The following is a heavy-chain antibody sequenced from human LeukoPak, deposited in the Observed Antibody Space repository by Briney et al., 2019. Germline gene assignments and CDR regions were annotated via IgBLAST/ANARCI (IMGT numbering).Heavy chain of an antibody. J-gene: IGHJ3*02. CDR1: GGSISSNTYY. CDR3: ARGKRDSSGYYYYSAFDI. V-gene: IGHV4-61*05. CDR2: IYYSGST. Sequence: SETLSLTCTVSGGSISSNTYYWDWIRQPPGKGLEWIGYIYYSGSTNYNPSLKSRVTISVDTSKNQFSLKLSSVTAADTAVYYCARGKRDSSGYYYYSAFDIWGQGTMVTVSS. D-gene: IGHD3-22*01.